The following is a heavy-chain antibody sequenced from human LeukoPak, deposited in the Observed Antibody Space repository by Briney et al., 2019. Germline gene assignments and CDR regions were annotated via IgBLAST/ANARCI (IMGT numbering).Heavy chain of an antibody. V-gene: IGHV3-7*05. CDR1: GFTFSSYW. CDR2: IKEDGSEK. J-gene: IGHJ6*02. D-gene: IGHD4-17*01. CDR3: ARNAYGAQTPADV. Sequence: GGSLRLSCSVSGFTFSSYWMNWVRQAPGKGLEWVAKIKEDGSEKYYVDSVKGRFTISRDNAKNSLYLQMNSLRAEDTAVYYCARNAYGAQTPADVWGQGTTVTVSS.